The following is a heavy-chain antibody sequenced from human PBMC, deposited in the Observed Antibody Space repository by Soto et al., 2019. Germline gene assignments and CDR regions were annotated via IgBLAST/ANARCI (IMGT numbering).Heavy chain of an antibody. CDR1: GGTFSSYG. D-gene: IGHD6-19*01. V-gene: IGHV1-69*13. CDR2: IIPLFGTT. J-gene: IGHJ5*02. CDR3: ARAHGSSWYNWFDP. Sequence: SVKVSCKAYGGTFSSYGISWVRQAPGQGLEWMGGIIPLFGTTNFAHKFKGRVTITADESTSTVYMELSSLRFEDTAIYYCARAHGSSWYNWFDPWGQGTLVTVAS.